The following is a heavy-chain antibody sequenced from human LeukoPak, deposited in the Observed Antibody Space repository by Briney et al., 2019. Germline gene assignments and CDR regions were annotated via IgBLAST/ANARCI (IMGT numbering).Heavy chain of an antibody. Sequence: GGSLRLSCAASGFTFSSHEMNWVRQAPGMGLEWVAYVGSGGSSMHYTDSVKGRFTISRDNAKNSLYLQMNSLRAEDTAVYYCARGWTLDYWGQGTLVTVSS. J-gene: IGHJ4*02. CDR2: VGSGGSSM. CDR1: GFTFSSHE. CDR3: ARGWTLDY. V-gene: IGHV3-48*03. D-gene: IGHD1-1*01.